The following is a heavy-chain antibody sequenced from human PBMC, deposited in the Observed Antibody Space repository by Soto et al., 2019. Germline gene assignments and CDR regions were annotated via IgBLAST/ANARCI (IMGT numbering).Heavy chain of an antibody. D-gene: IGHD3-22*01. CDR3: ARETYYYDSSGYTNAFDI. V-gene: IGHV3-21*01. CDR1: GFILSSSA. Sequence: EVQVLESGGGVVQAGGSLRLSCAASGFILSSSAMSWVRQAPGKGLEWVSSISSSSSYIYYADSVKGRFTISRDNAKNSLYLQMNSLRAEDTAVYYCARETYYYDSSGYTNAFDIWGQGTMVTVSS. CDR2: ISSSSSYI. J-gene: IGHJ3*02.